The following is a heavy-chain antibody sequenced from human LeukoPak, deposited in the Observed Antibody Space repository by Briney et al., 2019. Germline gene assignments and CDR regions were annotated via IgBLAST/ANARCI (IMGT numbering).Heavy chain of an antibody. Sequence: SETLSLTCTVSGYSISTGYYWDWIRQPPGKGLEWIGSIYHSGSTYYNPSLKSRVTISVDTSKNQFSLKLSSVTAADTAVYYCARVGYYDSSGYHLFDYWGQGTLVTVSS. CDR1: GYSISTGYY. CDR2: IYHSGST. V-gene: IGHV4-38-2*02. J-gene: IGHJ4*02. CDR3: ARVGYYDSSGYHLFDY. D-gene: IGHD3-22*01.